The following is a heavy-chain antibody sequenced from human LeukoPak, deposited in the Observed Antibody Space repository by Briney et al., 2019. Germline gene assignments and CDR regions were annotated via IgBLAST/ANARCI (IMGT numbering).Heavy chain of an antibody. Sequence: ASVKVSCKASGYIFTSYFMHWVRQAPGQGLEWMGIINPSGGSTRYAQKFQGRVTMTRDMSTSTVYMELSSLRSEDTAVYYWARALPHRRLMDTTMEQHWFDPWGQGTLVTVSS. J-gene: IGHJ5*02. CDR2: INPSGGST. CDR1: GYIFTSYF. D-gene: IGHD5-18*01. CDR3: ARALPHRRLMDTTMEQHWFDP. V-gene: IGHV1-46*01.